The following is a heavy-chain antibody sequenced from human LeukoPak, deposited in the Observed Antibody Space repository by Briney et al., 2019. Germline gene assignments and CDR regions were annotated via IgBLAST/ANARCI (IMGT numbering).Heavy chain of an antibody. CDR3: ARDLQYYYDSSGYSRTKAIDY. J-gene: IGHJ4*02. CDR1: GFTFSSYS. CDR2: IRYNSCNI. Sequence: GGSLRLSCAASGFTFSSYSMNWVREARGKGLEGVSYIRYNSCNIYYADSVKGRFTISRDNAKNSLYLQMSSLRAEDTAVYYCARDLQYYYDSSGYSRTKAIDYWGQGTLVTVSS. V-gene: IGHV3-48*04. D-gene: IGHD3-22*01.